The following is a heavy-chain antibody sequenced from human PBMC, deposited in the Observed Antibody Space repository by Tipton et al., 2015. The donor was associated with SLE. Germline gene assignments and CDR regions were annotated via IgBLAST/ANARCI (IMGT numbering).Heavy chain of an antibody. CDR1: GGSVVSGDYS. Sequence: TLSLTCTVSGGSVVSGDYSCNWIRQHPGKGLEWIGNIYYSGRTYYNPSLKSRVTISVDASKTQFSLRLTSVTAADTAVYYCGRAIGVHYFHVWGQGTLVTVSS. D-gene: IGHD2-21*01. V-gene: IGHV4-31*03. CDR2: IYYSGRT. J-gene: IGHJ4*02. CDR3: GRAIGVHYFHV.